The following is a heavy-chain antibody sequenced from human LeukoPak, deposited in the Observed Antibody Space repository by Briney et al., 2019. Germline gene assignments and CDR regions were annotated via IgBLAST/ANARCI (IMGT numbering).Heavy chain of an antibody. J-gene: IGHJ4*02. CDR2: ISAYNGNT. Sequence: GASVKVSCKASGYTFTSYGISWVRQAPGQGLEWMGWISAYNGNTNYAQKLQGRVTMTTDTSTSTAYMELRSLRSDDTAVYYCARDLYSSGSSFDDYWGQGTLVTVSS. V-gene: IGHV1-18*01. CDR3: ARDLYSSGSSFDDY. D-gene: IGHD6-19*01. CDR1: GYTFTSYG.